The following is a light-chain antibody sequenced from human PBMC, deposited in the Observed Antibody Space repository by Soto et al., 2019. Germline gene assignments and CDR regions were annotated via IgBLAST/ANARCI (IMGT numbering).Light chain of an antibody. CDR2: AAS. CDR3: QQSYKRET. Sequence: DIQMTQSPSSLSASVGDRVTITCRASQSISSYLNWYQQKPGKAPKLLSYAASSLQSGVPSRFSGSGSGTDFTLAISSLQPEDFATYYCQQSYKRETFGQGTKVEIK. CDR1: QSISSY. V-gene: IGKV1-39*01. J-gene: IGKJ1*01.